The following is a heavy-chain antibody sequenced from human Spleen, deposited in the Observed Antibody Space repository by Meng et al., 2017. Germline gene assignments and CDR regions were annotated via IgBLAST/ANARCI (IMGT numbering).Heavy chain of an antibody. CDR1: GFTFTNAW. CDR3: TGHVDY. V-gene: IGHV3-15*01. Sequence: EVQVVECGGGLVKPGGSLRLSCEGTGFTFTNAWMTWVRQVPGKRLEWVGRIKSKPDGETTDYAAPVKGRFIISRDDSKNTVYLQMNSLKTEDTAVYYCTGHVDYWGQGTLVTVSS. CDR2: IKSKPDGETT. J-gene: IGHJ4*02.